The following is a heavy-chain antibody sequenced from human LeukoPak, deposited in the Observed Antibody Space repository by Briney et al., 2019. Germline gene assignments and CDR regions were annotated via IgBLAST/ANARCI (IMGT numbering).Heavy chain of an antibody. D-gene: IGHD5-24*01. J-gene: IGHJ4*02. V-gene: IGHV4-39*01. CDR2: IYYSGST. Sequence: SETLSLTCTVSGGCISSSSYCWGWIRQPPGKGLEWIGSIYYSGSTYYNPSLKSRVTISVDTSKNQFSLKLSSVTAADTAVYYCARHVRDGYKMIPDYWGQGTLVTVSS. CDR3: ARHVRDGYKMIPDY. CDR1: GGCISSSSYC.